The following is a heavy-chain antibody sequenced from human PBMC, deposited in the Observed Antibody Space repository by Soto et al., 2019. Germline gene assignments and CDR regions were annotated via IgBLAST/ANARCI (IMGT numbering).Heavy chain of an antibody. CDR1: GGSISSGGHY. D-gene: IGHD3-10*01. J-gene: IGHJ5*02. CDR2: IYYSGGT. V-gene: IGHV4-39*01. Sequence: QLQLQESGPGLVKPSEALSLTCTVSGGSISSGGHYWGWIRQPPGKGLEWIGNIYYSGGTHYNASFRSRVSISVDSSKNQLSLKVTSVTAADTAVYYCARRYYGSRVDLWGRGTLVPVSS. CDR3: ARRYYGSRVDL.